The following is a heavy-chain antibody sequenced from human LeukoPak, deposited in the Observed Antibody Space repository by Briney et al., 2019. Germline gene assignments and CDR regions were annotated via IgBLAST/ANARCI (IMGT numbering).Heavy chain of an antibody. Sequence: SETLSLTCTVSGGSISSSSYYWGWIRQPPGKGLEWIGSIYYSGITYHNPSLRSRVTISVETSKNQFSLKLSAVTAADTAVYHCAREDTVMAPGFDYWGQGTLVTASS. CDR1: GGSISSSSYY. V-gene: IGHV4-39*07. CDR3: AREDTVMAPGFDY. J-gene: IGHJ4*02. CDR2: IYYSGIT. D-gene: IGHD5-18*01.